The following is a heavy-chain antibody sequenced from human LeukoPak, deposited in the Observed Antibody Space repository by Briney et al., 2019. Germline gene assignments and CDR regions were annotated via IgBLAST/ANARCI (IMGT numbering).Heavy chain of an antibody. D-gene: IGHD3-10*01. Sequence: GGSLRLSCAASGFTFSSYAMSWVRQAPGKGLEWVSAISGSGGSTYYADSVKGRFTISRDNSKNTLYLQMNSLRAGDTAVYYCAKDFGYYYGSGSLHYFDYWGQGTLVTVSS. CDR3: AKDFGYYYGSGSLHYFDY. CDR1: GFTFSSYA. V-gene: IGHV3-23*01. CDR2: ISGSGGST. J-gene: IGHJ4*02.